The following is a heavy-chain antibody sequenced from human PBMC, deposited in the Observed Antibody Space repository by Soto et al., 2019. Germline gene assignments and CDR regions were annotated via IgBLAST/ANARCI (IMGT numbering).Heavy chain of an antibody. Sequence: QVQLQESGPGLVKPSQTLSLTCTVSGGSTSSGGYYWNWIRQHPGKGLEWIGYIYYSGSTYYNPSLLSRDIISVVTSEIQCSLKLSSVTAADTATYYCAREPSIWGQGTLVTVSS. CDR2: IYYSGST. CDR3: AREPSI. J-gene: IGHJ4*02. V-gene: IGHV4-31*03. CDR1: GGSTSSGGYY.